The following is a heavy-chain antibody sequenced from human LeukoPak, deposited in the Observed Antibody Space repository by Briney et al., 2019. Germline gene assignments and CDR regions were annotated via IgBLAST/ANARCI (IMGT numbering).Heavy chain of an antibody. CDR3: AREEGGAQSRAFDY. CDR1: GGTFSSYA. CDR2: IIPIFGTA. J-gene: IGHJ4*02. D-gene: IGHD2-21*01. V-gene: IGHV1-69*05. Sequence: SVKVSCKASGGTFSSYAISWVRQAPGQGLEWMGGIIPIFGTANYAQKFQGRVTITTDESTSTAYMELSSLRSEDTAVYYCAREEGGAQSRAFDYWGQGTLVTVSS.